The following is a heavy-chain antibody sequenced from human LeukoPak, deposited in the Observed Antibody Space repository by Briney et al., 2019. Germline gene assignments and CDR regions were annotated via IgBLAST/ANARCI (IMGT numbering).Heavy chain of an antibody. J-gene: IGHJ6*03. CDR3: ARVRYQLLNYYYYYYYMDV. CDR1: GGSISSGGYY. D-gene: IGHD2-2*01. V-gene: IGHV4-30-2*01. Sequence: SQTLSLTYTVSGGSISSGGYYWSWIRQPPGKGLEWIGHIYHSGSTYHNPSLKSRVTISVDRSKNQFSLKLSSVTAADTAVYYCARVRYQLLNYYYYYYYMDVWGKGTTVTVSS. CDR2: IYHSGST.